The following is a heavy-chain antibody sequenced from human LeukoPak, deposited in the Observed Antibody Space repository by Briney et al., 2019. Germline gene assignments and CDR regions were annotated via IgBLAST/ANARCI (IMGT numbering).Heavy chain of an antibody. CDR3: ARRTTTWAFDI. CDR1: GYSFSNYW. D-gene: IGHD2/OR15-2a*01. CDR2: IYPVDSDT. V-gene: IGHV5-51*01. J-gene: IGHJ3*02. Sequence: GESLKISCKGSGYSFSNYWIGWVRQMPGKGLEWMGIIYPVDSDTRYSPSLQGQVTISADKSISTAYLQWSSLKASDTAMYYCARRTTTWAFDIWGQGTMVTVSS.